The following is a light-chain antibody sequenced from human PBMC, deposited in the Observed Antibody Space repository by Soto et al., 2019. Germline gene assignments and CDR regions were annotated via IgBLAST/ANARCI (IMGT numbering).Light chain of an antibody. CDR3: QQYDSSPRT. CDR1: QGIRND. Sequence: ASQMTQSPSSLSASVGDRVTITCRASQGIRNDLGWYQQKPGKAPKLLIYAASSLQSGVPSRFSGSGSGTDFTLTISSLQPEDFAVYYCQQYDSSPRTFGQGTKVDVK. V-gene: IGKV1-6*01. J-gene: IGKJ1*01. CDR2: AAS.